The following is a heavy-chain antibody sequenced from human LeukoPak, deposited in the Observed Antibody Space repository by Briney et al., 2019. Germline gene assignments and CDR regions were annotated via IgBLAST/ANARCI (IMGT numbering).Heavy chain of an antibody. CDR3: ARLVDYGSGSH. D-gene: IGHD3-10*01. CDR1: GFTFSSYW. Sequence: GSLRLSCAASGFTFSSYWMSWARQPPGKGLEWIGSIYYTGSTYYNPSLKSRVTISVDTSKNQFSLKLRSVTAADTAVYYCARLVDYGSGSHWGQGTLVIVSS. V-gene: IGHV4-39*01. J-gene: IGHJ4*02. CDR2: IYYTGST.